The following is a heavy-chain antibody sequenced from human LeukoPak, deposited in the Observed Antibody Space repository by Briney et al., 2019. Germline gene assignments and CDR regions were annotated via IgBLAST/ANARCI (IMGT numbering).Heavy chain of an antibody. CDR2: IWHDGSST. CDR1: GFTFSSYG. J-gene: IGHJ4*02. V-gene: IGHV3-33*03. Sequence: GGSLRLSCEASGFTFSSYGMHWVRQAPGQGLEWVAVIWHDGSSTYYAHSVKGRFTISRDKSNNTPYLQMSRLRAEDTAVYYCAKSGSYKYLPHGDLDYWGQGTLVTVSS. D-gene: IGHD1-26*01. CDR3: AKSGSYKYLPHGDLDY.